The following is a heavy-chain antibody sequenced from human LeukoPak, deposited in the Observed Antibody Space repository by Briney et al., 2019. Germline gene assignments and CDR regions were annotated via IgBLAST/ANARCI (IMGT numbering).Heavy chain of an antibody. Sequence: PSGTLSLTCAVSGGSISSSNWWSWVRQPPGKGLEWIGEIYHSGSTNYNPSLKSRVTISVDKSKNQFSLKLSSVTAADTAVYYCAREYDHCSGGSCFYYFDYWGQGTLVTVSS. CDR1: GGSISSSNW. V-gene: IGHV4-4*02. J-gene: IGHJ4*02. D-gene: IGHD2-15*01. CDR2: IYHSGST. CDR3: AREYDHCSGGSCFYYFDY.